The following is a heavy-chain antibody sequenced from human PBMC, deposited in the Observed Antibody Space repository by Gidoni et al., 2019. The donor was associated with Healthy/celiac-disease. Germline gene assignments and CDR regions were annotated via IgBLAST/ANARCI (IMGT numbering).Heavy chain of an antibody. CDR1: GGTFSSYA. CDR2: IIPIFGTA. Sequence: QVQLVQSGAEVKKPGSSVKVYCKASGGTFSSYAISWVRQAPGQGLEWMGGIIPIFGTANYAQKFQGRVTITADESTSTAYMELSSLRSEDTAVYYCARAKDYYGSSGYYYPNPDAFDIWGQGTMVTVSS. D-gene: IGHD3-22*01. CDR3: ARAKDYYGSSGYYYPNPDAFDI. J-gene: IGHJ3*02. V-gene: IGHV1-69*01.